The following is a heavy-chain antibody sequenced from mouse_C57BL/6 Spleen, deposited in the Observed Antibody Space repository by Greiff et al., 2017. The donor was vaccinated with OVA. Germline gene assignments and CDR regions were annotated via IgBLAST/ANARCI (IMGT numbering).Heavy chain of an antibody. CDR3: ARGDYDNYYAMDY. CDR2: IYPGSGST. D-gene: IGHD2-4*01. Sequence: QVHVKQPGAELVKPGASVKMSCKASGYTFTSYWITWVKQRPGQGLEWIGDIYPGSGSTNYNEKFKSKATLTVDTSSSTAYMQLSSLTSEDSAVYYCARGDYDNYYAMDYWGQGTSVTVSS. CDR1: GYTFTSYW. V-gene: IGHV1-55*01. J-gene: IGHJ4*01.